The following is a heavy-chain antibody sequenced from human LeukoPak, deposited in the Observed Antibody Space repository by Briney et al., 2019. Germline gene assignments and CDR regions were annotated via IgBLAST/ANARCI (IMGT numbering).Heavy chain of an antibody. Sequence: PGGSLRLSCAASGFTFSSSAMHWVRQAPDKGLEWVAVISYDGSNKYYADSVKGRFTISRDNSKNTLYLQMNSLRADDTAVYYCARDPGTGGYWGQGTLVTVSS. CDR2: ISYDGSNK. V-gene: IGHV3-30-3*01. CDR1: GFTFSSSA. J-gene: IGHJ4*02. CDR3: ARDPGTGGY. D-gene: IGHD7-27*01.